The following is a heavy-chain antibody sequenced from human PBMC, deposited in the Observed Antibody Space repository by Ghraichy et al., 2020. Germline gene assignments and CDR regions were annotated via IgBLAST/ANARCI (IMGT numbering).Heavy chain of an antibody. CDR2: IYHSGST. V-gene: IGHV4-38-2*02. J-gene: IGHJ4*02. D-gene: IGHD6-19*01. CDR3: ARVGRGWYPFDY. Sequence: SETLSLTCTVSGYSISSGYYWGWIRQPPGKGLEWIGSIYHSGSTYYNPSLKSRVTISVDTSKNQFSLKLSSVTAADTAVYYCARVGRGWYPFDYWGQGTLVTVSS. CDR1: GYSISSGYY.